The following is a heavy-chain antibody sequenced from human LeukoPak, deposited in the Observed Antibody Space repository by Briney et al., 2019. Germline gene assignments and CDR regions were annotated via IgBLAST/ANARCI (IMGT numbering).Heavy chain of an antibody. Sequence: GGSLRLSCAASGFTFSSYSMNWVRQAPGKGLEWVSSISSSSSYIYYADSVKGRFTISRDNAKNSLYLQMNSLRAEDTAVYYCARVLYSSGWSNWFDPWGQGTLVTVSS. J-gene: IGHJ5*02. CDR1: GFTFSSYS. CDR2: ISSSSSYI. CDR3: ARVLYSSGWSNWFDP. V-gene: IGHV3-21*01. D-gene: IGHD6-19*01.